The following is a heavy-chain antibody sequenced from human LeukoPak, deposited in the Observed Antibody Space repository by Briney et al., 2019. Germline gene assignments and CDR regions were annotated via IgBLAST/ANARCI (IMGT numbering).Heavy chain of an antibody. J-gene: IGHJ4*02. CDR3: ARNGYYSADY. Sequence: PSETLSLTCAVSDGSISNGYWWSWVRQPPGKGLEWIGEISHSGTTNYNPSLRSRVTISMDKSKNQFSLGLSSVTAADAAVYYCARNGYYSADYWGQGTLVTVSS. V-gene: IGHV4-4*02. CDR2: ISHSGTT. D-gene: IGHD4-17*01. CDR1: DGSISNGYW.